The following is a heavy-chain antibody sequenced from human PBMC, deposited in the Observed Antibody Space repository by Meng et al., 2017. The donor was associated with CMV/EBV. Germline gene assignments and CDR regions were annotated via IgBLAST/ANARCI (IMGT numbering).Heavy chain of an antibody. J-gene: IGHJ6*02. CDR1: GFSLSTSGMR. V-gene: IGHV2-70D*14. CDR3: ARMGYYYGMDV. Sequence: SGPTLVKPTQTLTLTCTFSGFSLSTSGMRVSWIRQPPGKALEWLARIDWDDDKFYSTSLETRLTISKDTSKNQVVLTMTNMDPVDTATYYCARMGYYYGMDVWGQGTTVTVSS. CDR2: IDWDDDK.